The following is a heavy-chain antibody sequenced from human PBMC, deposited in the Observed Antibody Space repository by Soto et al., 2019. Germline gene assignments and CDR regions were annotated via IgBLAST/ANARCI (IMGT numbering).Heavy chain of an antibody. CDR3: VKGEYYYDSSGYYPFDY. D-gene: IGHD3-22*01. CDR1: GFTCSGYA. Sequence: PGGSMRLSCTASGFTCSGYAMRWVRQSPGKGLTWVSVITGSGGSTHYADSVKGRFTISRDNSKNTQYLQMSSLRADDTAVYYCVKGEYYYDSSGYYPFDYWGQGTLVTVSS. V-gene: IGHV3-64D*06. J-gene: IGHJ4*02. CDR2: ITGSGGST.